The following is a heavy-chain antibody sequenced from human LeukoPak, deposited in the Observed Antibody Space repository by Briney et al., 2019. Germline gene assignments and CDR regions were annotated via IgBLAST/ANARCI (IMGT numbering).Heavy chain of an antibody. V-gene: IGHV4-34*01. J-gene: IGHJ4*02. CDR3: ARTTRYYDILTGFSDY. CDR1: GGSLSGYY. D-gene: IGHD3-9*01. Sequence: PSETLSLTCAVYGGSLSGYYWSWIRQPPGKGLEWIGEINHSGSTNYNPSLKSRVTISVDTSKNQFSLKLSSVTAADTAVYYCARTTRYYDILTGFSDYWGQGTLVTVSS. CDR2: INHSGST.